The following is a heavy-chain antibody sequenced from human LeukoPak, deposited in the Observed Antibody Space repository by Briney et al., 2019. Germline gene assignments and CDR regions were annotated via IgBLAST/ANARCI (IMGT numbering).Heavy chain of an antibody. D-gene: IGHD3-22*01. CDR3: ARPYSYDSGGYYYMDV. V-gene: IGHV4-38-2*02. CDR1: GGSISSYY. J-gene: IGHJ6*03. Sequence: SETLSLTCTVSGGSISSYYWGWIRQPPGKGLEWIGSMYHSGSTYYNPSLKSRVTISVDTSKNQFSLKLSSVTAADTAVYYCARPYSYDSGGYYYMDVWGKGTTVTVSS. CDR2: MYHSGST.